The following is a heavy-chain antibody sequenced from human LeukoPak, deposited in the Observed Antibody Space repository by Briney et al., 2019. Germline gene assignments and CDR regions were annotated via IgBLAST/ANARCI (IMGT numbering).Heavy chain of an antibody. CDR1: GGGFTFTSHG. D-gene: IGHD3-22*01. CDR2: IIPIYGSP. J-gene: IGHJ3*02. CDR3: AGFFYDNSGDAFDI. Sequence: ASVKVSCKASGGGFTFTSHGISWVRQAPGQGLELMGGIIPIYGSPTYAQKFQGRITITSDESTRTVYMDLSSLRPEDSAVHYCAGFFYDNSGDAFDIWGQGTMVTVSS. V-gene: IGHV1-69*13.